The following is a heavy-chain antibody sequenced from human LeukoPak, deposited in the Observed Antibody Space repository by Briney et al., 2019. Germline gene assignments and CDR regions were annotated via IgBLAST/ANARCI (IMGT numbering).Heavy chain of an antibody. D-gene: IGHD2-2*01. V-gene: IGHV1-69*13. J-gene: IGHJ3*02. CDR1: GGTFSSYA. Sequence: ASVKVSCKASGGTFSSYAISWVRQAPGQGLEWMGGIIPIFGTANYAQKFQGRVTITADESTSTAYMELSSLRSEDTAVYYCARVKSRRGCSSTSCYGPEASDIWGQGTMVTVSS. CDR3: ARVKSRRGCSSTSCYGPEASDI. CDR2: IIPIFGTA.